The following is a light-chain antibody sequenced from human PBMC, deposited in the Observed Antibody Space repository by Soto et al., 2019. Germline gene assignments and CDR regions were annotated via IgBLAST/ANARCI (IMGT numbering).Light chain of an antibody. CDR2: GAS. CDR3: QQYDGSPLT. Sequence: EIVLTQSPGTLSLSPGERATLSCRASQSLSINSLAWYQQKPGQSPRLLVYGASTGDTGIPDRFRGSGSGTDFALTIGSLEPEVFAIYYCQQYDGSPLTFAPGTKVDIK. V-gene: IGKV3-20*01. CDR1: QSLSINS. J-gene: IGKJ3*01.